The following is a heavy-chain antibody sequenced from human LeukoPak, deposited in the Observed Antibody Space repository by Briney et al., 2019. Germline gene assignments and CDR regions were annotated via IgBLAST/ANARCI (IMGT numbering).Heavy chain of an antibody. D-gene: IGHD3-10*01. Sequence: SETLSLTCTVSGGSISSYYWSWIRQPPGKGLEWIGYIYYSGSTNYNPSLKSRVTISVDTSKNQFSLKLSSVTAADTAVYYCARHYYYGSGSYMDVWGKGTTVTISS. J-gene: IGHJ6*04. CDR1: GGSISSYY. CDR2: IYYSGST. V-gene: IGHV4-59*01. CDR3: ARHYYYGSGSYMDV.